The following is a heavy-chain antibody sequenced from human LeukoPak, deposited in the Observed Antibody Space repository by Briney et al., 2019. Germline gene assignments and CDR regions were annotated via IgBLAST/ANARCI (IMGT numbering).Heavy chain of an antibody. V-gene: IGHV3-23*01. CDR3: AVLHYYAMDV. CDR2: ISGSGGST. CDR1: GFTFTSYW. J-gene: IGHJ6*02. Sequence: GGSLRLSCAVSGFTFTSYWMSWVRQAPGKGLEWVSAISGSGGSTYYADSVKGRFTISRDNAKNSLYLQMNSLRGEDAALYYCAVLHYYAMDVWGQGTTVTVSS. D-gene: IGHD2-8*01.